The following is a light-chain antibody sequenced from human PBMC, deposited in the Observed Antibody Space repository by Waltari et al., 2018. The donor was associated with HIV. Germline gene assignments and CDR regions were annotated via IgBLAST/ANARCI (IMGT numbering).Light chain of an antibody. CDR1: SSDIGIYNY. V-gene: IGLV2-14*01. CDR2: EFN. Sequence: QSALTQPASVSGSPGQSITISCTGTSSDIGIYNYVSWYQQHPGKAPKLLIYEFNNRPSGVSVRFSGSKSGNTASLSISGLQAEDEADYYCTSYTTRSTVIFGGGTSVTVL. J-gene: IGLJ2*01. CDR3: TSYTTRSTVI.